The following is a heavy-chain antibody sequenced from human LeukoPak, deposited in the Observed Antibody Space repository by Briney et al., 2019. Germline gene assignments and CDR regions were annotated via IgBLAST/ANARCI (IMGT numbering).Heavy chain of an antibody. V-gene: IGHV3-23*01. CDR1: GFTSSSYA. CDR2: ISGSGGSA. J-gene: IGHJ4*02. Sequence: PGGSLRLSCAASGFTSSSYAMSWVRQAPGKGLEWVSAISGSGGSAYYADSVKGRFTISRDNSKNTLYLQMNSLRAEDTAVYYCAKETEYDSRAYFDYWGQGTLVTVSS. CDR3: AKETEYDSRAYFDY. D-gene: IGHD3-22*01.